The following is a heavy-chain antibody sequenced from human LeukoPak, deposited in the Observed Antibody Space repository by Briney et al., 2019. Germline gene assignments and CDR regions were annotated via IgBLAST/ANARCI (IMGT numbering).Heavy chain of an antibody. V-gene: IGHV3-53*01. CDR3: ARDPPPQVYLFDY. Sequence: GGSLRLSCAASGFSVSGNYMSWVRQAPGKGLEWVLVIYSGGKTHYTDSVKGRFTISRDNAKNTLHLHMNSLRAEDTAVYYCARDPPPQVYLFDYWGQGTLVTVSS. CDR1: GFSVSGNY. J-gene: IGHJ4*02. D-gene: IGHD3-16*02. CDR2: IYSGGKT.